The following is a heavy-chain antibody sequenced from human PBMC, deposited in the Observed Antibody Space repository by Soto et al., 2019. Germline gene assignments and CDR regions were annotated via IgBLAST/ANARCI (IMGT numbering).Heavy chain of an antibody. D-gene: IGHD5-12*01. CDR3: ARHRAVATKDYYFDY. J-gene: IGHJ4*02. V-gene: IGHV4-59*08. CDR1: GGSISSYY. Sequence: SETLSLTCTVSGGSISSYYWSWIRQPPGKGLEWIGYIYYSGSTNYNPSLKSRVTISVDTSKNQFSLKLSSVTAADTAVYYCARHRAVATKDYYFDYWGQGTLVTVSS. CDR2: IYYSGST.